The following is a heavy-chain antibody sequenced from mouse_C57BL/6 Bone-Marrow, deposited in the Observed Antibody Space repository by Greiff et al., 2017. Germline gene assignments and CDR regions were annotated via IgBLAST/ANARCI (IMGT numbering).Heavy chain of an antibody. D-gene: IGHD3-2*02. Sequence: EVKLQESGPGLVKPSQSLSLTCSVTGYSITSGYYWNWIRQFPGNKLEWMGYISYDGSNNYNPSLKNRISITRDTSKNQFFLKLNSVTTEDTATYYCARGTAQATGFDYWGQGTTLTVSS. CDR2: ISYDGSN. J-gene: IGHJ2*01. CDR1: GYSITSGYY. CDR3: ARGTAQATGFDY. V-gene: IGHV3-6*01.